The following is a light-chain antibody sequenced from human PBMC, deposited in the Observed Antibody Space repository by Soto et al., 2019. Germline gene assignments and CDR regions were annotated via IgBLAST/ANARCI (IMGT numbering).Light chain of an antibody. Sequence: DIRLTQSPSTLSASVGDRVTITCRASQSISVSLAWYQQKPGKAPKLLIYKASTLESGVPSRFSGSGSGTEFTLTISSLQPDDFATYYCQQYNTYSPETFGQGTKLEIK. J-gene: IGKJ2*01. V-gene: IGKV1-5*03. CDR3: QQYNTYSPET. CDR1: QSISVS. CDR2: KAS.